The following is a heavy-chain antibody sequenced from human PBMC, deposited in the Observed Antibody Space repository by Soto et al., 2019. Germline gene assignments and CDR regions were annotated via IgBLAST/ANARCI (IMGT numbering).Heavy chain of an antibody. V-gene: IGHV1-46*01. CDR1: GHTFTGNY. Sequence: QVELLQSGAEVRKPGASVKVSCKASGHTFTGNYMHWVRQAPGQGLEWMGIINPDGDVTTYAHKFRGRVTLTREMPTSTSDMELRSLTSEDTAVYYCASKFSRGSCPYFDTWGQGTLVTVSS. CDR2: INPDGDVT. D-gene: IGHD1-26*01. J-gene: IGHJ4*02. CDR3: ASKFSRGSCPYFDT.